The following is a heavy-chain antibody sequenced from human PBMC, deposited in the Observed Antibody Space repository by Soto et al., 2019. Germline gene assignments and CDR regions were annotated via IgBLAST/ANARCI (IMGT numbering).Heavy chain of an antibody. CDR3: ARDLDTATYFDY. CDR2: IHYSGSS. Sequence: SETLSLTCTVSGGPISSGNYCWSWIRQPPGKGLEWIGFIHYSGSSYYNPSLKSRVTISVDTSKNQFSLKLDSVTAADTAVYYCARDLDTATYFDYWGHGTLVT. D-gene: IGHD5-18*01. J-gene: IGHJ4*01. CDR1: GGPISSGNYC. V-gene: IGHV4-30-4*01.